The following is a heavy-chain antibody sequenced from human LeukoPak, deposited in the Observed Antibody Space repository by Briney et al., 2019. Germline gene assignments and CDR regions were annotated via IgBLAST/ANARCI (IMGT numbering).Heavy chain of an antibody. V-gene: IGHV3-7*01. CDR2: IKQEGTEK. Sequence: GGSLRLFCAASGFTFSDFWMTWARQAPGKGLEWVANIKQEGTEKYYVDSVRGRFTISKANAKSSRYLQMNSLRAEDTAVYSCARRGWFGELLPANYWGQGTLVTVSS. CDR3: ARRGWFGELLPANY. D-gene: IGHD3-10*01. J-gene: IGHJ4*02. CDR1: GFTFSDFW.